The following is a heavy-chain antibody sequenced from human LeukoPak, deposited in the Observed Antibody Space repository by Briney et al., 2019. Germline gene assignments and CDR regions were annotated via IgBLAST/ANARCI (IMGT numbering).Heavy chain of an antibody. CDR2: ISSSSSYI. V-gene: IGHV3-21*01. J-gene: IGHJ4*02. CDR3: ARDGALTDCSSTSCYLIYFDY. Sequence: PGGSLRLSCAASGFTFSSYSMNWVRQAPGKGLEWVSSISSSSSYIYYADSVKGRFTISRDNAKNSLYLQMNSLRAEDTAVYYCARDGALTDCSSTSCYLIYFDYWGQGTLVTVSS. D-gene: IGHD2-2*01. CDR1: GFTFSSYS.